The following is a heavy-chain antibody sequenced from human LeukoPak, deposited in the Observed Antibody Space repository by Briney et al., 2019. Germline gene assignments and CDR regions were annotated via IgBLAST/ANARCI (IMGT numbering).Heavy chain of an antibody. Sequence: GGSLRLSCAASGFTFSSYAMSWVRRAPGKGLEWVSAISGSGGSTYYADSVKGRFTISRDDSRNTLYLQMNSLRGDDTAVYYCAKDVGKWESLHFFDYWGQGTLVTVSS. CDR2: ISGSGGST. CDR1: GFTFSSYA. V-gene: IGHV3-23*01. CDR3: AKDVGKWESLHFFDY. J-gene: IGHJ4*02. D-gene: IGHD1-26*01.